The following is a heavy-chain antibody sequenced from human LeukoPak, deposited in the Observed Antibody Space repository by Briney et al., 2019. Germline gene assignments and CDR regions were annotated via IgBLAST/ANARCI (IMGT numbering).Heavy chain of an antibody. CDR1: GYTFSDYY. CDR2: INPNNGAT. V-gene: IGHV1-2*02. J-gene: IGHJ4*02. Sequence: GASVKVSCKASGYTFSDYYIHWVRQAPGQGLEWMGWINPNNGATNYAQTFQGRVTVTRDTSISTAYMELSRLRSDDTAVYYCARETPRRGRGYCSGGSCSLMHYWGQGTLVTVSS. CDR3: ARETPRRGRGYCSGGSCSLMHY. D-gene: IGHD2-15*01.